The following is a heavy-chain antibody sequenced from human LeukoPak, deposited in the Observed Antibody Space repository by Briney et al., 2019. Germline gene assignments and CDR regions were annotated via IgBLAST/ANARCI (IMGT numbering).Heavy chain of an antibody. J-gene: IGHJ1*01. Sequence: GGSLRLSCAASGFTFRSYWMNWVRQAPGKGLEWAANIKQDGSERYYVDSVKGRFTVSRDNAKNSLYLQMNSLRVEDTAMYYCTRDFERYSSSSLQHWGQGTLVTVSS. CDR1: GFTFRSYW. D-gene: IGHD6-6*01. CDR3: TRDFERYSSSSLQH. V-gene: IGHV3-7*01. CDR2: IKQDGSER.